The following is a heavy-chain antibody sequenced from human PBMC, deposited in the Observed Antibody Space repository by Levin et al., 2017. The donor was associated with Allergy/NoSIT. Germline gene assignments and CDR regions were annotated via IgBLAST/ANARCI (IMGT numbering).Heavy chain of an antibody. CDR2: IYYSGST. CDR3: ARDTGHAFDI. Sequence: PSETLSITCTVSGGSISSYYWSWIRQPPGKGLEWIGYIYYSGSTNYNPSLKSRVTISVDTSKNQFSLKLSSVTAADTAVYYCARDTGHAFDIWGQGTMVTVSS. J-gene: IGHJ3*02. V-gene: IGHV4-59*01. D-gene: IGHD4-17*01. CDR1: GGSISSYY.